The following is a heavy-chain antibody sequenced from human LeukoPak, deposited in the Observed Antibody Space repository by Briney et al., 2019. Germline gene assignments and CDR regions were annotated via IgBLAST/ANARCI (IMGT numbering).Heavy chain of an antibody. CDR1: GGTFSSYA. D-gene: IGHD1-26*01. V-gene: IGHV1-69*04. CDR3: ARVGATLLNYYYGMDV. CDR2: IIPILGIA. Sequence: ASVKVSCKASGGTFSSYAISWVRQASGQGLEWMGRIIPILGIANYAQKFQGRVTITADKSTSTAYMELSSLRSEDTAVYYCARVGATLLNYYYGMDVWGQGTTVTVSS. J-gene: IGHJ6*02.